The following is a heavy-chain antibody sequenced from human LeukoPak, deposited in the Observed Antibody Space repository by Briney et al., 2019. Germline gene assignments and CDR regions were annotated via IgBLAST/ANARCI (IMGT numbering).Heavy chain of an antibody. CDR1: GFTFDDYA. V-gene: IGHV3-9*01. J-gene: IGHJ4*02. Sequence: GGSLRLSCAASGFTFDDYAMHWVRQAPGKGLEWVSGISWNSGSIGYADSVKGRFTISRDNAKNSLYLQMNSLRAEDTALYYCAKSTSSGSYLSIDYWGQGTLVTVSS. CDR3: AKSTSSGSYLSIDY. D-gene: IGHD1-26*01. CDR2: ISWNSGSI.